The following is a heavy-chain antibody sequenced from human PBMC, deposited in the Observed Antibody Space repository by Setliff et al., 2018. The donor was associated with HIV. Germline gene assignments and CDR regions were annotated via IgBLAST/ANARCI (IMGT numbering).Heavy chain of an antibody. J-gene: IGHJ6*03. V-gene: IGHV3-74*01. CDR1: GFTFSTYW. Sequence: PGGSLRLSCAASGFTFSTYWMNWVRQAPGKGLVWVSRINSDGSSTGHADSMKGRFTISRDNAKNTLYLQMNSLRAEDTAVYYCARARYMDVWGKGTTVTVSS. D-gene: IGHD6-6*01. CDR2: INSDGSST. CDR3: ARARYMDV.